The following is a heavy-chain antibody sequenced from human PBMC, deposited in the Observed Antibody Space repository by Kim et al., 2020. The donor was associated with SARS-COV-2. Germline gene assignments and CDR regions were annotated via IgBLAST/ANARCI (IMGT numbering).Heavy chain of an antibody. D-gene: IGHD1-26*01. CDR2: ISSSSRYI. V-gene: IGHV3-21*01. Sequence: GGSLRLSCAASGFTFSSYSMNWVRQAPGKGLEWVSSISSSSRYIYYADSAKGRFTISRDNAKNSLYLQMNSLRAEDMAVYDCARDGGSGSYNDYWVQGTLVTVSS. CDR3: ARDGGSGSYNDY. J-gene: IGHJ4*02. CDR1: GFTFSSYS.